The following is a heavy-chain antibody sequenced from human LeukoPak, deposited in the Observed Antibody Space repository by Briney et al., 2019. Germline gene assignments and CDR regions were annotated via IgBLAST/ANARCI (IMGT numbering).Heavy chain of an antibody. D-gene: IGHD3-9*01. CDR3: ARSPHILTGENFDF. Sequence: ASLKVSCKASGYTFTDDYIHRVRQAPGQGLEWMGWINVNSGGTNYAQKFYARVTMTRDTSISTAYMELSRLRSDDTAVFYCARSPHILTGENFDFWGQGTLVTVSS. V-gene: IGHV1-2*02. J-gene: IGHJ4*02. CDR1: GYTFTDDY. CDR2: INVNSGGT.